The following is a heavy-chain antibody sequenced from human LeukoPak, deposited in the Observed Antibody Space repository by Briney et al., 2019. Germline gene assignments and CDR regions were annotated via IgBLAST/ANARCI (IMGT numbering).Heavy chain of an antibody. CDR2: ISAYNGNT. CDR3: ARGCSGGSCYSNFDY. J-gene: IGHJ4*02. Sequence: ASVKVSCKASGYTFTSYGISWVRQAPGQGLEWMGWISAYNGNTNYAQKLQGRVTMTTDTSTSTAYMELRSLRSDDTAVYYCARGCSGGSCYSNFDYRGQGTLVTVSS. CDR1: GYTFTSYG. D-gene: IGHD2-15*01. V-gene: IGHV1-18*04.